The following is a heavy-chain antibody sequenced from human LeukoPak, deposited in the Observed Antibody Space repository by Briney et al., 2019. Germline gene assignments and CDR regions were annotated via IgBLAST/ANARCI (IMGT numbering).Heavy chain of an antibody. CDR2: ISRDGSST. D-gene: IGHD3-16*01. V-gene: IGHV3-74*01. J-gene: IGHJ4*02. CDR1: GFTFSNYW. CDR3: ARGGEPTFFDY. Sequence: EGSLRLSCAASGFTFSNYWMHWVRQAPGKGLVWVSRISRDGSSTNYADSVKGRFTISRDNAKNTLYLQMNSLRAEDTAVYYCARGGEPTFFDYWGQGTLVTVSS.